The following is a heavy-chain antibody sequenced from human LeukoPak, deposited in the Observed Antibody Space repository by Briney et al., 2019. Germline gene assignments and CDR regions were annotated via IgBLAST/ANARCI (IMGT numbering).Heavy chain of an antibody. D-gene: IGHD6-19*01. CDR2: INHSGST. V-gene: IGHV4-4*02. Sequence: PSETLSLTCAVSGGSISSSNWWNWVRQPPGKGLEWIGEINHSGSTNYNPSLKSRVIISIDKSKNQFSLRLSSVTAADTAVYYCARGGSGWYVFDYWGQGTLVTVSS. CDR3: ARGGSGWYVFDY. J-gene: IGHJ4*02. CDR1: GGSISSSNW.